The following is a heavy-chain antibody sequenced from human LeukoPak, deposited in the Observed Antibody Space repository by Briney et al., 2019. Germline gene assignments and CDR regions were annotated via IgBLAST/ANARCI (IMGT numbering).Heavy chain of an antibody. Sequence: GGSLRLSCAASGFTFSTYWMTWVRQAPGKGLEWVANISPDGGVQSYVDSVKGRLSISRDNAKNSLYLQMHSLRAEDTAVYYCAGNLVAAAPGDAWGQGTLVTVSS. CDR1: GFTFSTYW. J-gene: IGHJ5*02. D-gene: IGHD2-2*01. CDR3: AGNLVAAAPGDA. V-gene: IGHV3-7*01. CDR2: ISPDGGVQ.